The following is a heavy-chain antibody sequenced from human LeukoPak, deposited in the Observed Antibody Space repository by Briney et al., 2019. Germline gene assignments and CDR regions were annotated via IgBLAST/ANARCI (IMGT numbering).Heavy chain of an antibody. CDR1: GFTFSSYA. CDR2: ISGSGGST. CDR3: AKTPSGWYWYFDL. V-gene: IGHV3-23*01. Sequence: GGSLRLSCAASGFTFSSYAMSWVRQAPGKGLEWVSAISGSGGSTYYADSVKGRFTISGDNSKNTLYLQMNSLRAEDTAVYYCAKTPSGWYWYFDLWGRGTLVTVSS. J-gene: IGHJ2*01. D-gene: IGHD6-19*01.